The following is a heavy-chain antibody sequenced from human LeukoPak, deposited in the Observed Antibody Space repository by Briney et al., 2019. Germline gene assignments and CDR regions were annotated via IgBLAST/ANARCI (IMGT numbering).Heavy chain of an antibody. D-gene: IGHD6-19*01. Sequence: GGSLRLSCAASGFTFSSYWMHWVRQAPGKGLVWVSRINSDGSSTNYADSVKGRFTISRDNSKNTLYLQMNSLRAEDTAVYYCARGTNGWYGYFQHWGQGTLVTVSS. CDR3: ARGTNGWYGYFQH. J-gene: IGHJ1*01. CDR2: INSDGSST. V-gene: IGHV3-74*01. CDR1: GFTFSSYW.